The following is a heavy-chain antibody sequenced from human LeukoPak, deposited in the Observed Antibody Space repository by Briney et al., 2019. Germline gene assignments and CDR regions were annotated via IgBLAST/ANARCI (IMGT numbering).Heavy chain of an antibody. J-gene: IGHJ4*02. CDR3: ARDLLPGTPNSQGTGDY. Sequence: ASVKVSCKASGYAFTSYGISWVRQAPGQGLEWMGWISAYNGNTNYAQKLQGRVTMTTDTSTSTAYMELRSLRSDDTAVYYCARDLLPGTPNSQGTGDYWGQGTLVTVSS. CDR1: GYAFTSYG. V-gene: IGHV1-18*01. CDR2: ISAYNGNT. D-gene: IGHD1-14*01.